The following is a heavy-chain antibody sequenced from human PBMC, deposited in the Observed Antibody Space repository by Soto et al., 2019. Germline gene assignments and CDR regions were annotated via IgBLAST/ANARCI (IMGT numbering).Heavy chain of an antibody. CDR3: ARGVTMVRGVIHTPYFDY. V-gene: IGHV4-31*03. CDR2: IYYSGST. D-gene: IGHD3-10*01. CDR1: GGSISSGGYY. J-gene: IGHJ4*02. Sequence: QVQLQESGPGLVKPSQTLSLTCTVSGGSISSGGYYWSWIRQHPGKGLEWIGSIYYSGSTYYNPSLKSRVNISVDTSKNQFSLKLSSVTAAGTAVYYCARGVTMVRGVIHTPYFDYWGQGTLVTVSS.